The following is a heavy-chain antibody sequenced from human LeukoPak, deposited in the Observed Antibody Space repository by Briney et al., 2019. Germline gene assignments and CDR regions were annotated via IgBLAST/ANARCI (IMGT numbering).Heavy chain of an antibody. Sequence: PGRSLRLSCAASGFTFSSYAMHWVRQAPGKGLEWVAVISYDGSNKYYADSVKGRFTISRDNSKNTLYLQMNSLRAEDTAVYYCARGSGSRGPMRDGYNMLFDYWGQGTLVTVSS. D-gene: IGHD5-24*01. CDR3: ARGSGSRGPMRDGYNMLFDY. J-gene: IGHJ4*02. V-gene: IGHV3-30-3*01. CDR1: GFTFSSYA. CDR2: ISYDGSNK.